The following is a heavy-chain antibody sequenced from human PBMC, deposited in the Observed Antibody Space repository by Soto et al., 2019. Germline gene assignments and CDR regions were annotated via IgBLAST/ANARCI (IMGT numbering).Heavy chain of an antibody. CDR2: IYYSGSI. V-gene: IGHV4-59*01. Sequence: SETLSLTCTVSGGSINSYYWSWVRQPPGKGLEWIGYIYYSGSINYNPSLRSRVTISVDTSKNQFSLKLSSVTAADTAVYYCARQSQGYCSSTSCYAGWFDPWGQGTLVTVSS. J-gene: IGHJ5*02. CDR1: GGSINSYY. CDR3: ARQSQGYCSSTSCYAGWFDP. D-gene: IGHD2-2*01.